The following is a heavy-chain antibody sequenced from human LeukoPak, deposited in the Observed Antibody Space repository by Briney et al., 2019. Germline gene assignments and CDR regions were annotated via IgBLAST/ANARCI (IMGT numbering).Heavy chain of an antibody. CDR3: ATAGGSSGYYYDFDY. Sequence: ASVKVSCKVSGYTLTELSMHWVRQAPGKGLEWMGGFDPEDGETIYAQKFQGRVTMTEDTSTDTAYMELSSLRSEDTAVYYCATAGGSSGYYYDFDYWGQGTLVTVSS. V-gene: IGHV1-24*01. CDR2: FDPEDGET. D-gene: IGHD3-22*01. J-gene: IGHJ4*02. CDR1: GYTLTELS.